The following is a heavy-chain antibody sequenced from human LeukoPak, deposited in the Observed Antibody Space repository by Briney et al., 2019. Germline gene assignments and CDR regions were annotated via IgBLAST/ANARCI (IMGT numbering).Heavy chain of an antibody. CDR2: IKQDGSEK. Sequence: GGALRLSCAASGFTLSSYWMSWVRQAPGKGLEWAANIKQDGSEKYYVDSLKGRDSISRDNAKNSLYLQMNSLRAERPVEYYSARYIVGATRDYYYYYMGVWGKGTTVTVS. J-gene: IGHJ6*03. V-gene: IGHV3-7*01. CDR1: GFTLSSYW. D-gene: IGHD1-26*01. CDR3: ARYIVGATRDYYYYYMGV.